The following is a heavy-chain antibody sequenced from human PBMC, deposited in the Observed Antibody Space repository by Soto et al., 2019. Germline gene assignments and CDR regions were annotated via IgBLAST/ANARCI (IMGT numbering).Heavy chain of an antibody. CDR1: GVPFSSYG. Sequence: GGSLRLSCAAYGVPFSSYGMHLVRNDPGKGLEWVAVIWYDGSNKYYADSVKGRFTISRDNSKNTLYLQMNSLRAEDTAVYYCARGGNSEYYYYGMDVWGQGTTVTVSS. CDR2: IWYDGSNK. J-gene: IGHJ6*02. V-gene: IGHV3-33*01. D-gene: IGHD1-1*01. CDR3: ARGGNSEYYYYGMDV.